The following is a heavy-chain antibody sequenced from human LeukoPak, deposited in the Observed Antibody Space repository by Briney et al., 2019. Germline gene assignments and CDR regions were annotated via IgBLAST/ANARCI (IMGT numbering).Heavy chain of an antibody. CDR2: ILYDGDNK. V-gene: IGHV3-33*01. J-gene: IGHJ3*01. D-gene: IGHD1-26*01. CDR1: GFILSCYG. Sequence: PGRALRLSCAEPGFILSCYGMHWVRQAPGKGLGWVATILYDGDNKYYADSVKCRFTISRDNSKSTLYLQMSSLRAEETAVYYCARAAGAGSNAFAFWGQGTMVTVSS. CDR3: ARAAGAGSNAFAF.